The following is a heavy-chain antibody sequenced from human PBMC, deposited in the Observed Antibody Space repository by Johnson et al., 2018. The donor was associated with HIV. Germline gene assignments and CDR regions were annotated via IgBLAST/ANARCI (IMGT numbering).Heavy chain of an antibody. V-gene: IGHV3-30*03. CDR3: AREGGSSGPDAFDI. D-gene: IGHD3-16*01. CDR1: GFTFSSYG. J-gene: IGHJ3*02. Sequence: VQLVESGGGVVQPGRSLRLSCAASGFTFSSYGMHWVRQAPGKGLEWVAVISYDGSNKYYADSVKGRFTISRDNSKNTVFLQMNSLRAEDTAVYYCAREGGSSGPDAFDIWGQGTMVTVSS. CDR2: ISYDGSNK.